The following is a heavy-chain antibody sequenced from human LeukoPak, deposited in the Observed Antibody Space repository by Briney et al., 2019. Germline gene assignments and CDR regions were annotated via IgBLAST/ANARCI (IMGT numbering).Heavy chain of an antibody. V-gene: IGHV4-4*09. D-gene: IGHD2-2*01. J-gene: IGHJ4*02. CDR1: GGSISSYY. CDR2: IYTSGST. Sequence: PSETLSLTCTVSGGSISSYYWSWIRQPPGKGLEWIGYIYTSGSTNYNPSLKSRVTISVDTSKNQFSQKLSYVTAADTAVYYCALSDSIVVNYWGQGTLVTVSS. CDR3: ALSDSIVVNY.